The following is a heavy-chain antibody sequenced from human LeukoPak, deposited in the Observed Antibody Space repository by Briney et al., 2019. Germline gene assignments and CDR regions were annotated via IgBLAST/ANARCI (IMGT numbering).Heavy chain of an antibody. CDR3: ARGHGYCSSTSCYQG. Sequence: GASVKVSCKASGGTFTSYSTRWVRQAPGRGREWMGGIIPIFGTANYAQKFQGRVTTTTDESTSTAYMELSSLRSEDTAVYYCARGHGYCSSTSCYQGWGQGTLVTVSS. J-gene: IGHJ4*02. V-gene: IGHV1-69*05. CDR2: IIPIFGTA. CDR1: GGTFTSYS. D-gene: IGHD2-2*01.